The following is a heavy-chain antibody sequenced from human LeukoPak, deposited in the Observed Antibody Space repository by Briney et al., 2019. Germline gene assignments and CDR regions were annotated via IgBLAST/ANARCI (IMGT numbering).Heavy chain of an antibody. CDR3: AKGLHSSSWNDAFDI. V-gene: IGHV3-30*02. Sequence: GGSLRLSCAASGFNFNYYGMHWVRQAPGKGLEWVAFIRYDGSNKYYADSVKGRFTISRDNSENTLYMQMNSLRVEDTAVYYCAKGLHSSSWNDAFDIWGQGTTVTVSS. D-gene: IGHD6-13*01. CDR2: IRYDGSNK. CDR1: GFNFNYYG. J-gene: IGHJ3*02.